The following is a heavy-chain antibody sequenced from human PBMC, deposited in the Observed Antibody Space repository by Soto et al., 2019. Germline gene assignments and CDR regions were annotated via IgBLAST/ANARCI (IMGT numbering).Heavy chain of an antibody. D-gene: IGHD2-8*02. CDR3: ARDSHWSSDY. J-gene: IGHJ4*01. V-gene: IGHV3-48*02. Sequence: EVQLGESGGGLVQPGGSLRLSCAASGFTFSGYNMNWVRQAPGKGLYWISCIKSDSSGTWYADSVKGRFTMSRDNAKISLYLQMNSLRDEDTAVYFCARDSHWSSDYWGHGTLVAVSS. CDR1: GFTFSGYN. CDR2: IKSDSSGT.